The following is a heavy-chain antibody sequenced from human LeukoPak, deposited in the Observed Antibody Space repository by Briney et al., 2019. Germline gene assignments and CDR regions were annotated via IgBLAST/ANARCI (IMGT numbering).Heavy chain of an antibody. J-gene: IGHJ4*02. CDR2: ISSSSSYI. V-gene: IGHV3-21*01. CDR1: GFTFSSYS. Sequence: PGGSLRLSCAASGFTFSSYSMNWVRQAPGKGLEWVSSISSSSSYIYYADSVKGRFTISRDNAKNSLYLQMNSLRAEDTAVYYCARDLPGYYDSSGLRGDWGQGTLVTVSS. CDR3: ARDLPGYYDSSGLRGD. D-gene: IGHD3-22*01.